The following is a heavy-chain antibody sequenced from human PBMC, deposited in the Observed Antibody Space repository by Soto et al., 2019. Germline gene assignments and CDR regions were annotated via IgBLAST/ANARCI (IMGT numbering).Heavy chain of an antibody. Sequence: SETLSLTCTVSGGSISSYYWSWIRQPPGKGLEWIGYIYYSGSTNYNPSLKSRVTISVDTSKNQFSLKLSSVTAADTAVYYCARFLSSSWYRYFDYWGQGTLVTVSS. CDR1: GGSISSYY. V-gene: IGHV4-59*01. J-gene: IGHJ4*02. CDR3: ARFLSSSWYRYFDY. CDR2: IYYSGST. D-gene: IGHD6-13*01.